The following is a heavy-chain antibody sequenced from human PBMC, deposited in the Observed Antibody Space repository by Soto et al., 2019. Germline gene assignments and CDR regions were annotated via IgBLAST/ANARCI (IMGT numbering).Heavy chain of an antibody. CDR3: AKDHTVVIRDAFDI. CDR2: ISDSGTGT. J-gene: IGHJ3*02. D-gene: IGHD3-22*01. Sequence: EVQILESGGGLVQPGGSLRLSCAAYGFTFSSYAMYWVRQAPGKGLAWVSGISDSGTGTYYADSVKGRFTISRDNSKNTVYLQMKSLRAEDTAVYYCAKDHTVVIRDAFDIWDQGTMVNVSS. CDR1: GFTFSSYA. V-gene: IGHV3-23*01.